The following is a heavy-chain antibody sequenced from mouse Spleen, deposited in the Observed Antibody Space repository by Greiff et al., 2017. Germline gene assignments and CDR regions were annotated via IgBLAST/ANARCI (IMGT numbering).Heavy chain of an antibody. CDR2: ISSGGSYT. CDR3: ARLTGYYFDY. J-gene: IGHJ2*01. Sequence: EVHLVESGGDLVKPGGSLKLSCAASGFTFSSYGMSWVRQTPDKRLEWVATISSGGSYTYYPDSVKGRFTISRDHAKNTLYLQMSSLKSEDTAMYYCARLTGYYFDYWGQGTTLTVSS. V-gene: IGHV5-6*01. D-gene: IGHD4-1*01. CDR1: GFTFSSYG.